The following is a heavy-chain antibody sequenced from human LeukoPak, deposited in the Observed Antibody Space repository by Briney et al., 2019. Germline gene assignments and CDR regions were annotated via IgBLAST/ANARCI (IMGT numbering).Heavy chain of an antibody. V-gene: IGHV1-18*01. D-gene: IGHD3-10*01. CDR1: GGTFSSYA. CDR3: ARGGYYGSGSFPDF. Sequence: ASVKVSCKASGGTFSSYAINWVRQAPGQGLEWMGWTSTYSGDTYYAQKLQGRVTMTTDTSTNTAYMELRSLRSDDTAVFYCARGGYYGSGSFPDFWGQGTLVTVSS. J-gene: IGHJ4*02. CDR2: TSTYSGDT.